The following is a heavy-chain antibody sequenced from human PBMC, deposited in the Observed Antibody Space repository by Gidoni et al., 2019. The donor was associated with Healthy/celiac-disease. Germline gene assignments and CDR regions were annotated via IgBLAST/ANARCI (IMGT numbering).Heavy chain of an antibody. D-gene: IGHD3-3*01. J-gene: IGHJ4*02. V-gene: IGHV3-53*01. CDR1: GFTVSSNY. CDR2: IYSGGST. CDR3: ARGRYYDFWSGYQPFDY. Sequence: EVQLVESGGGLIQPGGSLRLSCAASGFTVSSNYMSWVRQAPGKGLEWVSVIYSGGSTYYADSVKGRFTISRDNSKNTLYLQMNSLRAEDTAVYYCARGRYYDFWSGYQPFDYWGQGTLVTVSS.